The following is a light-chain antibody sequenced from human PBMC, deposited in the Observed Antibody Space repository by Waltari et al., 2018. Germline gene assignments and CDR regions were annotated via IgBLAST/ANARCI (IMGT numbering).Light chain of an antibody. Sequence: AIRMTQSPAPLSASTGDRVTISCRASQGVSTYLAWYQQKPGKAPSLLISASSTLESGVPSKFSGSGSGTDFTLTISCLQSEDFATYYCQQYHTYPWTFGQGTKVEI. CDR1: QGVSTY. J-gene: IGKJ1*01. CDR2: ASS. V-gene: IGKV1-8*01. CDR3: QQYHTYPWT.